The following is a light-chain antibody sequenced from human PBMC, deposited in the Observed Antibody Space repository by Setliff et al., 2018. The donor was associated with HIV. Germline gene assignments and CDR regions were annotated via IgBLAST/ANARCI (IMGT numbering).Light chain of an antibody. CDR2: EVS. J-gene: IGLJ1*01. Sequence: QSVLTQPASVSGSPGQSITISCTGTSSDVGGYNYVSWHQQHPGKAPKLMIYEVSNRPSGVSNRFSGSKSGNTASLTISGLQAEDEADYYCSSYTSSSTPYVFGTGTKGTVL. V-gene: IGLV2-14*01. CDR3: SSYTSSSTPYV. CDR1: SSDVGGYNY.